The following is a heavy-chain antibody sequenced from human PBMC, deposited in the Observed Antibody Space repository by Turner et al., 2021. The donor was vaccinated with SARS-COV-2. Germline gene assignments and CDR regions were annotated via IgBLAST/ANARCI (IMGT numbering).Heavy chain of an antibody. J-gene: IGHJ4*02. CDR1: GFTFSSYA. V-gene: IGHV3-74*02. CDR3: ARSSAGAIDY. Sequence: EVQLVESGGGLVKPGGSLRLSCAASGFTFSSYAMHWVRQAPGKGLVWVARINGDGTSTSYADSEKGRFTISRDKAKNTLYVQMSSLRAEDTAVYYCARSSAGAIDYWGQGTLVTVTS. D-gene: IGHD1-26*01. CDR2: INGDGTST.